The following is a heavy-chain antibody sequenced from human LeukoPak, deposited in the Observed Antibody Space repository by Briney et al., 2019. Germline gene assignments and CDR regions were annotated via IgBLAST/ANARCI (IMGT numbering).Heavy chain of an antibody. J-gene: IGHJ4*02. CDR3: ARSARVEPGTGYYFDS. Sequence: PSGTLSLTCTVSGASVTTHYWSWIRQPPGKGLEWIGNFHYNGETSFNSSLNSRVTTSIDTSKNQFSLILNAVTAADTAVYYCARSARVEPGTGYYFDSWGRGTLVTVSS. CDR1: GASVTTHY. CDR2: FHYNGET. V-gene: IGHV4-59*02. D-gene: IGHD2-15*01.